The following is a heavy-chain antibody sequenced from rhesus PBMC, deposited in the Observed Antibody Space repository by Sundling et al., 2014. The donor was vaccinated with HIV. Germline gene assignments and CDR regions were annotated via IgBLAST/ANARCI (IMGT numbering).Heavy chain of an antibody. V-gene: IGHV3-103*01. CDR3: AKRIYCSSTTCYGGFDV. D-gene: IGHD2-2*01. J-gene: IGHJ5-1*01. Sequence: EVQLVESGGGSAKPGGSLRLSCAASGFTFSNYAMHWVRQAPGKGLEWVSAISRGGNTYYANSVKGRFTISRDNAKNTVSLQMNSLRAEDTAVYYCAKRIYCSSTTCYGGFDVWGPGVRGTVSS. CDR1: GFTFSNYA. CDR2: ISRGGNT.